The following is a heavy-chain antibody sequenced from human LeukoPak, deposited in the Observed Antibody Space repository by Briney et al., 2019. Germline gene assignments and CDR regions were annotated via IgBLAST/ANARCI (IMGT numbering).Heavy chain of an antibody. Sequence: SGGSLRLSCAASGFTFSSYGMHWVRQAPGKGLEWVAVISYDGSNKYYADSVKGRFTISRDNSKNTLYLQMNSLRAEDTAVYYCAKGTDTSMYSSGWYFHCWGQGTLVTVSS. CDR3: AKGTDTSMYSSGWYFHC. V-gene: IGHV3-30*18. CDR2: ISYDGSNK. D-gene: IGHD6-19*01. J-gene: IGHJ4*02. CDR1: GFTFSSYG.